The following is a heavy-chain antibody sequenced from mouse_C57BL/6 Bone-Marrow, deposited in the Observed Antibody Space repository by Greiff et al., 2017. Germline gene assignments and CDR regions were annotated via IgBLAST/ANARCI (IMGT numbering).Heavy chain of an antibody. CDR2: IYPGDGDT. Sequence: VQLQQSGPELVKPGASVKISCKASGYAFSSSWMNWVKQRPGKGLEWIGRIYPGDGDTNYNGKFKGKATLTADKSSSTAYMQLSSLTSEDSAVYFCVRRDNLRAWFVYRGQGSLVTVSA. CDR1: GYAFSSSW. CDR3: VRRDNLRAWFVY. J-gene: IGHJ3*01. V-gene: IGHV1-82*01. D-gene: IGHD1-3*01.